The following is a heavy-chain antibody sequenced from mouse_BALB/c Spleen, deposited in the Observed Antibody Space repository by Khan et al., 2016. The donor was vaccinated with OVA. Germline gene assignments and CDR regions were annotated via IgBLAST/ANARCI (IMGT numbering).Heavy chain of an antibody. V-gene: IGHV1-69*02. J-gene: IGHJ4*01. Sequence: QVQLQQPGAELVKPGAPVKLSCKASGYTFTSYWMNWVKQRPGRGLEWIGRIDPSDSETHYNQKFKDKATLTVDKSSSTAYIQLSSLTSEDSSVYYWARDQYGNYLYAMDYWGQGTSVTVSS. CDR3: ARDQYGNYLYAMDY. CDR2: IDPSDSET. CDR1: GYTFTSYW. D-gene: IGHD2-10*02.